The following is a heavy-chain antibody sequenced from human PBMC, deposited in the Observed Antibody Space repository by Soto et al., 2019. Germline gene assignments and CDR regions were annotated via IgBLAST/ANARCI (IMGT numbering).Heavy chain of an antibody. Sequence: QVQLVESGGGVVQPGRSLRLSCAASGFTFSSYAMHWVRQAPGKGLELVAVISYDGSNKYYADSVKGRFTISRDNSKNKLYLQMNSLRAEDTAVYYCARGAAAVPIDYWGPGTLVTVSS. J-gene: IGHJ4*02. CDR1: GFTFSSYA. V-gene: IGHV3-30-3*01. CDR3: ARGAAAVPIDY. D-gene: IGHD6-13*01. CDR2: ISYDGSNK.